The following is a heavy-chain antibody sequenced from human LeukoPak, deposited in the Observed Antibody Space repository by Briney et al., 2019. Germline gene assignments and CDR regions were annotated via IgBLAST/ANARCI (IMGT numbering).Heavy chain of an antibody. CDR1: GHTFSAYY. D-gene: IGHD1-1*01. Sequence: ASVNVSCKASGHTFSAYYVHWVRQAPGQGLEWMGWINPDSGDTTYAQKFQGRVTMTRDTSISTAYMELSRLRSDDTAVYYCARGAVRNTANWFFHMDVWGKGTTVAVSS. J-gene: IGHJ6*04. V-gene: IGHV1-2*02. CDR2: INPDSGDT. CDR3: ARGAVRNTANWFFHMDV.